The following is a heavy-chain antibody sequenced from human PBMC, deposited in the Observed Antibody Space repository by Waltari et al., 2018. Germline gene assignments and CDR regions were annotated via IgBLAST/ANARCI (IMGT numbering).Heavy chain of an antibody. CDR2: SNTKIGNP. D-gene: IGHD2-2*01. CDR1: GYTFTNYA. J-gene: IGHJ5*02. V-gene: IGHV7-4-1*02. Sequence: QVQLVQSGSELKKPGASVKVSCKASGYTFTNYAINWLRQAPGQGLELMGWSNTKIGNPTYVQGLTGRFVFSLDTSVSTAYLQINSLKADDTAVYYCAREVVPAATIVVNWFDPWGQGTLVTVSS. CDR3: AREVVPAATIVVNWFDP.